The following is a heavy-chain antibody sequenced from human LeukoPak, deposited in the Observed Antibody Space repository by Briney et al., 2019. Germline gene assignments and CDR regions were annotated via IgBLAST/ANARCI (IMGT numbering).Heavy chain of an antibody. CDR2: IKQDGSEK. CDR1: GFTLSNHW. Sequence: GGSLRLSCVASGFTLSNHWMTWVRQAPGKGLEWVANIKQDGSEKYYVDSVKGRFTISRDNAKNSLYLQMNSLRSEDTAVYYCASGLNSTSFWGQGTLVTVSS. D-gene: IGHD2/OR15-2a*01. J-gene: IGHJ4*02. V-gene: IGHV3-7*01. CDR3: ASGLNSTSF.